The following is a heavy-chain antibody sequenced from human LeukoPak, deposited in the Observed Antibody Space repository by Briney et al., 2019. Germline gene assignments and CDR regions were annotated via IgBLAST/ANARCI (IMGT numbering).Heavy chain of an antibody. J-gene: IGHJ4*02. D-gene: IGHD6-13*01. V-gene: IGHV4-59*01. CDR2: TSYSGST. Sequence: SETLSLTCTVSGASITSYYWNWIRQPPGKGLEWIGSTSYSGSTNYNPSLKSRVTISVDTSKNQLSLRLSSVTAADTAVYYCARWSSSWYSFDFWGQGTLVTVSS. CDR1: GASITSYY. CDR3: ARWSSSWYSFDF.